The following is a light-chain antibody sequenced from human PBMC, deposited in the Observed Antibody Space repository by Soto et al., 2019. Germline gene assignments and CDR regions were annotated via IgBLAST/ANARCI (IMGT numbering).Light chain of an antibody. Sequence: QSALTQPASVSGSPGQSITISCTGTSSDVGGYDYVSWYQHHPGKAPKLMIYDVNNRPSGVSNRFSGSKSGNTASLTISGLQAEDEADYYCSSCTSSNTYVLFGGGTKVTVL. CDR3: SSCTSSNTYVL. V-gene: IGLV2-14*03. CDR1: SSDVGGYDY. CDR2: DVN. J-gene: IGLJ2*01.